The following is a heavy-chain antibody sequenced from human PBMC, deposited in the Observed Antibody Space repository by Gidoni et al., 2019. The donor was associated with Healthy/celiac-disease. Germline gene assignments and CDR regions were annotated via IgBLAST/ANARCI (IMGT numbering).Heavy chain of an antibody. CDR1: GFSFSSDG. D-gene: IGHD2-2*01. J-gene: IGHJ4*02. V-gene: IGHV3-33*01. CDR2: IWYDGSNK. Sequence: QVQLVESGGGVVQHGRSLRLSCSSSGFSFSSDGMHSVRQAPGKGLEWVAVIWYDGSNKYYADSVKGRVNISRDNSKNMRYLQRNSRRAEDRAGYYCARDTKEGVVPAALDDWGQGTLVTVSS. CDR3: ARDTKEGVVPAALDD.